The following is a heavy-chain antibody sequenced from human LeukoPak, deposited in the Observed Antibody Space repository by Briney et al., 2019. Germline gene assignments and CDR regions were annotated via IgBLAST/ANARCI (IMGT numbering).Heavy chain of an antibody. CDR3: ARRAGDYSHPYDY. J-gene: IGHJ4*02. V-gene: IGHV3-66*04. D-gene: IGHD3-22*01. Sequence: GGSLRLSCAASEFSVGSNYMTWVRQAPGKGLEWVSLIYSGGSTYYADSVKGRFTISRDNSKNTLYLQMNSLRAEDTAVYYCARRAGDYSHPYDYWGQGTLVTVSS. CDR1: EFSVGSNY. CDR2: IYSGGST.